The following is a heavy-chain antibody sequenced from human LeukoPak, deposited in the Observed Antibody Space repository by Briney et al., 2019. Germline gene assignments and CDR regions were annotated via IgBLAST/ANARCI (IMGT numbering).Heavy chain of an antibody. J-gene: IGHJ4*02. D-gene: IGHD3-10*01. V-gene: IGHV3-7*01. CDR1: GDSISSRSYY. Sequence: ETLSLTCTVSGDSISSRSYYWSWVRQAPGKGLEWVANIKQDGSEKYYVDSVKGRFTISRDNAKNSLYLQMNSLRAEDTAVYYCARDLPTMVRGVIIGALDYWGQGTLVTVSS. CDR3: ARDLPTMVRGVIIGALDY. CDR2: IKQDGSEK.